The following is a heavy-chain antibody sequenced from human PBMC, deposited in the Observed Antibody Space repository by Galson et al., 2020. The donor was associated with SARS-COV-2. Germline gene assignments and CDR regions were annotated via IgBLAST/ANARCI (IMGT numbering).Heavy chain of an antibody. D-gene: IGHD6-19*01. CDR1: GYTFTSYG. Sequence: GASVKVSCQASGYTFTSYGISWVRQAPGQGLEWMGWISAYNGNTNYAQKLQGRVTMTTDTSTSTAYMELRSLRSDDTAVYYCAHESSIYNGGWYLSRLDPWGQGILVTVSS. CDR3: AHESSIYNGGWYLSRLDP. J-gene: IGHJ5*02. CDR2: ISAYNGNT. V-gene: IGHV1-18*04.